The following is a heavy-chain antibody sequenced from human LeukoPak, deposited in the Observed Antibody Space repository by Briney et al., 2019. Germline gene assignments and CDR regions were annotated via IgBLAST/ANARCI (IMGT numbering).Heavy chain of an antibody. J-gene: IGHJ3*02. D-gene: IGHD2-15*01. Sequence: ASVKVSCKASGYTFTSYDINWLRQATGQGLEWMGWMNPNSGNTGYAQKFQGRVTMTRNTSISTAYMELSSLRSEDTAVYYCAVGVAAYYDAFDIWGQGTMVTVSS. CDR3: AVGVAAYYDAFDI. CDR1: GYTFTSYD. CDR2: MNPNSGNT. V-gene: IGHV1-8*01.